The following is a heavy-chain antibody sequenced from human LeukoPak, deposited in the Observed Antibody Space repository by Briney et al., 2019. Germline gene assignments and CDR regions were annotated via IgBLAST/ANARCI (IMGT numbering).Heavy chain of an antibody. Sequence: EASVKVSCKASGYTFTAYYMHWVRQAPGQGLEWMGWINPNSGGTNYAQKFQGRVTMTRDTSISTAYMVLGRLTSDDTAVYYCARDLGRIGVTGTRGFDSWGQGTLVTVSS. V-gene: IGHV1-2*02. CDR2: INPNSGGT. D-gene: IGHD6-19*01. CDR3: ARDLGRIGVTGTRGFDS. CDR1: GYTFTAYY. J-gene: IGHJ4*02.